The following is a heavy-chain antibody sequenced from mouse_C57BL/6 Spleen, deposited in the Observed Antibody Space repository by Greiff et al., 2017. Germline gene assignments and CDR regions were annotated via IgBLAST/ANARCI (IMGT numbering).Heavy chain of an antibody. CDR1: GYTFTDYY. Sequence: VQLKHSGPELVKPGASVKISCKASGYTFTDYYMNWVKQSHGKSLEWIGDINPNNGGTSYNQKFKGKATLTVDKSSSTAYMELRSLTSEDSAVYYCANPYYYGSSYFFSLWGQGTSVTVSS. V-gene: IGHV1-26*01. D-gene: IGHD1-1*01. CDR2: INPNNGGT. J-gene: IGHJ4*01. CDR3: ANPYYYGSSYFFSL.